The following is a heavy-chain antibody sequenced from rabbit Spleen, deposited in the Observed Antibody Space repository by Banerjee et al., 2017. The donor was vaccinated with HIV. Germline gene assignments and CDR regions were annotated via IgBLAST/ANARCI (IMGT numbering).Heavy chain of an antibody. CDR3: ARDSYGDGGYVYAFNF. J-gene: IGHJ3*01. CDR2: IYVGSSGTT. D-gene: IGHD6-1*01. Sequence: VESGGGLVQPEGSLTLTCTASGFSFSSSDWICWVRQAPGNGLEWIACIYVGSSGTTCYAIWAVGSFPISKTSSTTVTLRMTSLTAADTATYFCARDSYGDGGYVYAFNFWGQGTLVTVS. V-gene: IGHV1S45*01. CDR1: GFSFSSSDW.